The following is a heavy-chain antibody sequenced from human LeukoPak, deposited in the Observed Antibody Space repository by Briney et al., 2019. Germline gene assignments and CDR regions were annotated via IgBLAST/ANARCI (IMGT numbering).Heavy chain of an antibody. CDR1: GFTFTSFE. J-gene: IGHJ4*02. CDR3: ARGNNWNYVFDF. Sequence: GGSLRLSCTASGFTFTSFEMNWVRQAPGKGLEWVSYISTSGNTIYYADSVKGRFTISRDNAKNSLYLQMNSLGAEDTAVYYCARGNNWNYVFDFWGQGTLVTVSS. CDR2: ISTSGNTI. V-gene: IGHV3-48*03. D-gene: IGHD1-7*01.